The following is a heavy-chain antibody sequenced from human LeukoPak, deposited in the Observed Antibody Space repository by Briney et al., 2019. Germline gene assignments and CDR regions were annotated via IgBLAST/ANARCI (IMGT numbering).Heavy chain of an antibody. CDR2: IYYSGST. Sequence: SETLSLTCTVSGGSISSYYWSWIRQPPGKGLEWIGYIYYSGSTNYNPSLKSRVTISVDTSKNQFSLKLSSVTAADTAVYYCARAIVHLDIAFDIWGQGTMVTVSS. D-gene: IGHD2/OR15-2a*01. CDR3: ARAIVHLDIAFDI. CDR1: GGSISSYY. J-gene: IGHJ3*02. V-gene: IGHV4-59*01.